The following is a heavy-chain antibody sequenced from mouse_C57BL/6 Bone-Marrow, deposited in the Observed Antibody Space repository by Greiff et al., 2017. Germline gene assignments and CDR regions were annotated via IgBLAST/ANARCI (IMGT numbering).Heavy chain of an antibody. V-gene: IGHV1-64*01. CDR3: ARDYYGSSYVDFDY. J-gene: IGHJ2*01. CDR1: GYTFTSYW. CDR2: IHPNSGST. Sequence: VQLQQSGAELVKPGASVKLSCKASGYTFTSYWMHWVKQRPGQGLEWIGMIHPNSGSTNYNEKFKSKATLTVDKSSSTAYMQLSSLTSEDSAVYYCARDYYGSSYVDFDYWGQGTTLTVSS. D-gene: IGHD1-1*01.